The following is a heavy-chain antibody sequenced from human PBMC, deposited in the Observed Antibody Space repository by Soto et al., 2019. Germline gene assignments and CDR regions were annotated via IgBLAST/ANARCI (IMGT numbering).Heavy chain of an antibody. CDR1: GNSFTSQW. J-gene: IGHJ3*02. Sequence: GESLKISCKGCGNSFTSQWITWVRQMPGKGLEYMGRIGPTDSNTNYSPSFEGHVAISADKSITTAYLQWTSLKASDTAMYYCATAAPGLGAFDIWGQGTMVTVSS. V-gene: IGHV5-10-1*01. CDR3: ATAAPGLGAFDI. CDR2: IGPTDSNT. D-gene: IGHD6-13*01.